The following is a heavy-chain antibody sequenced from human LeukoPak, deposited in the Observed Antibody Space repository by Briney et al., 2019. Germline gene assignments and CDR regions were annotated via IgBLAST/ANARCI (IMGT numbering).Heavy chain of an antibody. D-gene: IGHD2-21*01. CDR1: GFTFINYG. CDR2: IWYGGSDQ. J-gene: IGHJ4*02. CDR3: VRGNPPNCGGDCFDY. Sequence: GGSLRLSCAASGFTFINYGMHWVRQAPGKGLEWVAVIWYGGSDQRYAESVKGRFTISRDDSKNTVFLQMNSLRVDDTAVYYCVRGNPPNCGGDCFDYWGQGTLVTVSS. V-gene: IGHV3-33*01.